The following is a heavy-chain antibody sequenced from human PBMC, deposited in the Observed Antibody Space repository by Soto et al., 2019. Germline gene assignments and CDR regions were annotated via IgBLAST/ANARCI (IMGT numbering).Heavy chain of an antibody. CDR2: ISSSGSTI. D-gene: IGHD3-22*01. CDR3: AREPRYYYDCSGYYYLDY. V-gene: IGHV3-11*01. CDR1: GFTFSDYY. J-gene: IGHJ4*02. Sequence: GGSLRLSCAASGFTFSDYYMSWIRQAPGKGLEWVSYISSSGSTIYYADSVKGRFTISRDNAKNSLYLQMNSLRAEDTAVYYCAREPRYYYDCSGYYYLDYWGQGTLVTVSS.